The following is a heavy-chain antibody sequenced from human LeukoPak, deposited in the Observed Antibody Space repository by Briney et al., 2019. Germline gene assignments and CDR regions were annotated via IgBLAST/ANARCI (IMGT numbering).Heavy chain of an antibody. Sequence: GGSLRLSCAASGFTFSSYEMNWVRQAPGKGLEWVSYISSSGSTIYYADSVKGRFTISRDNAKNSLYLQMNSLRAEDTAVYYCARDAQGIVVVPAAERGMDVWGQRTTVTVSS. CDR1: GFTFSSYE. J-gene: IGHJ6*02. V-gene: IGHV3-48*03. CDR2: ISSSGSTI. CDR3: ARDAQGIVVVPAAERGMDV. D-gene: IGHD2-2*01.